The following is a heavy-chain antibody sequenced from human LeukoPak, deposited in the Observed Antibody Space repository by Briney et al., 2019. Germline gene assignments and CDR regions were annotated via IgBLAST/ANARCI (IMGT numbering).Heavy chain of an antibody. V-gene: IGHV1-2*02. D-gene: IGHD3-22*01. CDR3: ARVHFYDSSGYSLINP. J-gene: IGHJ4*02. CDR2: INPNSGGT. CDR1: GYTFTDYY. Sequence: ASVKVSCKASGYTFTDYYMHWVRQAPGQGLEWMGWINPNSGGTNYAQKFQGRVTMTRDASISTAYMELSRLKSDDTAVYYCARVHFYDSSGYSLINPWGQGTPVTVSS.